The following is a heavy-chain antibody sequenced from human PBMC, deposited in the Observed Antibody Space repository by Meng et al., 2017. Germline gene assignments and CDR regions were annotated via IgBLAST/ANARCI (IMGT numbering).Heavy chain of an antibody. J-gene: IGHJ4*01. Sequence: ASVKVSCKASGYTFTGYYMHWVRQAPGQGLEWMGRINPNSGGTNYAQKFQGRVTMTRDTSISTAYLELSGLTSGDTAVYYCARDENISAAGYLFGDYWGHGTLVTVSS. V-gene: IGHV1-2*06. CDR3: ARDENISAAGYLFGDY. D-gene: IGHD6-13*01. CDR1: GYTFTGYY. CDR2: INPNSGGT.